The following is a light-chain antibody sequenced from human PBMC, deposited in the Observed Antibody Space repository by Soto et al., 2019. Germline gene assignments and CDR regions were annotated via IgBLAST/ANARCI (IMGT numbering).Light chain of an antibody. CDR2: GVI. J-gene: IGLJ2*01. CDR1: SSDIGYDY. V-gene: IGLV2-14*03. CDR3: SPHASRNSVV. Sequence: QSALTQPASVSGSPGQSITISCTGSSSDIGYDYVSWYQQHPGTAPKLIIYGVINRPSGVSNRFSGSKSGNTASLTISGLRAEDEADYYCSPHASRNSVVFGGGTKVNVL.